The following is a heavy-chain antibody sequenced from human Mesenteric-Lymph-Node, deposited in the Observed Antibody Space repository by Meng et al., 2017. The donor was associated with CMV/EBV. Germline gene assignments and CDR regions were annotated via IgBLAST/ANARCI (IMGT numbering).Heavy chain of an antibody. Sequence: ASVKVSCKVSGYTLTELSMHWVRQAPGKGLEWMGGFDPEDGETIYAQKFQGRVTMTEDTSTDTAYMELNSLRSEDTAVYYCAAFSTTVTTYYFDYWGQGTLVTVSS. D-gene: IGHD4-11*01. CDR2: FDPEDGET. CDR3: AAFSTTVTTYYFDY. V-gene: IGHV1-24*01. J-gene: IGHJ4*02. CDR1: GYTLTELS.